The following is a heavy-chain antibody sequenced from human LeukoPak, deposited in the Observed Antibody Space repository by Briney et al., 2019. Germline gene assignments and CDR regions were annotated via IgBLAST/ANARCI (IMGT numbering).Heavy chain of an antibody. V-gene: IGHV1-18*01. CDR1: GYTFTSYG. D-gene: IGHD1-26*01. J-gene: IGHJ6*02. Sequence: GASVKVSCKASGYTFTSYGISWVRQAPGQGLEWMGWISAYNGNTNYAQKLQGRVTMTTDTSTSTAYMELRSLRSDDTAVYYCARDIVGATVYYYYGMDVWGQGTTVTVSS. CDR2: ISAYNGNT. CDR3: ARDIVGATVYYYYGMDV.